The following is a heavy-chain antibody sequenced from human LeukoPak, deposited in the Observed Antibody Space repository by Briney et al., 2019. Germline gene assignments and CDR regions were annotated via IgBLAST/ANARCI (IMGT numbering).Heavy chain of an antibody. J-gene: IGHJ4*02. CDR3: ARDSSPRYSGYDWVF. CDR2: INQDGSQT. CDR1: GFAFSDYW. D-gene: IGHD5-12*01. V-gene: IGHV3-7*01. Sequence: PGGSLRLSCTASGFAFSDYWMSWVRQAPGKGLEWLAHINQDGSQTSYVDSVRGRFTVSRDNPKNSLYLQMNSLIADDTAVYYCARDSSPRYSGYDWVFWGRGTLVTVSS.